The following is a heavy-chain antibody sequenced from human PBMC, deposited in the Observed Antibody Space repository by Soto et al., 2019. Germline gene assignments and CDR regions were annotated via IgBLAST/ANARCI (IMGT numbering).Heavy chain of an antibody. J-gene: IGHJ4*02. CDR2: IRSKANSYAT. V-gene: IGHV3-73*02. CDR3: TRISGSYDY. D-gene: IGHD1-26*01. Sequence: EVQLVESGGGLVQPEGSLKLSCAASGFTFSGSAMHWVRQASGKGLEWVGRIRSKANSYATAYAASVKGRFTISRDDSKNTAYLQMNSLKTEDTAVYYCTRISGSYDYWGQGTLVTVSS. CDR1: GFTFSGSA.